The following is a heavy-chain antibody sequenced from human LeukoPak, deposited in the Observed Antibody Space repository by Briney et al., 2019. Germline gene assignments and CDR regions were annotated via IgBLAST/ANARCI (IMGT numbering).Heavy chain of an antibody. Sequence: SETLSLTCAVCGGSFSGYYWSWIRQPPGKGLEWIGEINHSGSTNYNPSLKSRVTISVDTSKNQFSLKLSSVTAADTAVYYCARGDYDYVWGSYRRPSHFDYWGQGTLVTVSS. CDR2: INHSGST. J-gene: IGHJ4*02. V-gene: IGHV4-34*01. CDR3: ARGDYDYVWGSYRRPSHFDY. CDR1: GGSFSGYY. D-gene: IGHD3-16*02.